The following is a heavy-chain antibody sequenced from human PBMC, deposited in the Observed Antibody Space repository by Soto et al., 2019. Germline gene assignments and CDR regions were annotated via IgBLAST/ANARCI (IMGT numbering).Heavy chain of an antibody. J-gene: IGHJ6*02. D-gene: IGHD3-16*01. CDR2: IWYDGSNK. CDR1: GFTFSSYG. CDR3: AREVTLHYYGMDV. Sequence: PGGSLRLSCAASGFTFSSYGMHWVRQAPGKGLEWVAVIWYDGSNKYYADSVKGRFTISRDNSKNTLYLQMNSLRAEDTAVYYCAREVTLHYYGMDVWGQGTTVTVSS. V-gene: IGHV3-33*01.